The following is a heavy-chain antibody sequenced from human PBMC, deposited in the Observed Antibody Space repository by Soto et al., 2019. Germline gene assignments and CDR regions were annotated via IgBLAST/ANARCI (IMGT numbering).Heavy chain of an antibody. D-gene: IGHD2-2*01. CDR3: ARDPRGDIVVVPASIPYYGMDV. J-gene: IGHJ6*02. CDR1: GGTFSSYA. CDR2: IIPIFGTA. V-gene: IGHV1-69*06. Sequence: QVQLVQSGAEVKKPGSSVKVSCKASGGTFSSYAISWVRQAPGQGLEWMGGIIPIFGTANYAQKFQGRVTSTADKSTSTAYMELSSLRSEETAVYYCARDPRGDIVVVPASIPYYGMDVWGQGTTVTVSS.